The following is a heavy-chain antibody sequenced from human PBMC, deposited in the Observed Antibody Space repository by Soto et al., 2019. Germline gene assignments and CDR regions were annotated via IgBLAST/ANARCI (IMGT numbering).Heavy chain of an antibody. CDR2: INPSSGGT. J-gene: IGHJ5*02. CDR1: GYALTAKY. CDR3: AKGGSSWTEWFDP. D-gene: IGHD6-13*01. V-gene: IGHV1-2*02. Sequence: GASVKLSCKACGYALTAKYLHWVRQDPGQGLEWMGWINPSSGGTKEAQKFRGRVTMTRDTSISAAYMELSRLTSDDTAVYYCAKGGSSWTEWFDPWGQGTLVTVSS.